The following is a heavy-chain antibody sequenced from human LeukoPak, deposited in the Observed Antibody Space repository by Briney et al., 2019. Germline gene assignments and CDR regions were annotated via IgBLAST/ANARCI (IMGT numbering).Heavy chain of an antibody. Sequence: PSETLSLTCTVSGGSISSYYWSWIRQPPGKGLEWVGYIYYSGSTNYNPSLKSRVTISVDTTKNQSSLKLSSVTAADTAVYYCARGSGYSSSWYRYYFDYWGQGTLVTVSS. V-gene: IGHV4-59*08. CDR2: IYYSGST. CDR3: ARGSGYSSSWYRYYFDY. D-gene: IGHD6-13*01. CDR1: GGSISSYY. J-gene: IGHJ4*02.